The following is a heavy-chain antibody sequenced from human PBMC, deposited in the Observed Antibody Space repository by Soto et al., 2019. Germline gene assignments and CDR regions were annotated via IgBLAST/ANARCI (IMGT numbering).Heavy chain of an antibody. D-gene: IGHD6-19*01. J-gene: IGHJ6*02. CDR2: IIPIFGTA. V-gene: IGHV1-69*13. CDR1: GGTFSSYA. CDR3: ARDKGSAVADPYYYYGMDV. Sequence: VKVSCKASGGTFSSYAISWVRQAPGQGLEWMGGIIPIFGTANYAQKFQGRVTITADESTSTAYMELSSLRSEDTAVYYCARDKGSAVADPYYYYGMDVWGQGTTVTVSS.